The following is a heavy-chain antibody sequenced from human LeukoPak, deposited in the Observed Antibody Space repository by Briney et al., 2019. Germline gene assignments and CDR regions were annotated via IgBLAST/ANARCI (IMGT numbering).Heavy chain of an antibody. CDR1: GVTFSSYW. J-gene: IGHJ4*02. Sequence: GGSLRLSCAASGVTFSSYWMHWVRQAPGKGLVWVSRINSDGSSTNYADSVKGRFTISRDNAKNTLYLQMNSLRAEDTAIYYYARDSNYYGSGSYLYDWGQGTLVTVSS. CDR2: INSDGSST. V-gene: IGHV3-74*01. CDR3: ARDSNYYGSGSYLYD. D-gene: IGHD3-10*01.